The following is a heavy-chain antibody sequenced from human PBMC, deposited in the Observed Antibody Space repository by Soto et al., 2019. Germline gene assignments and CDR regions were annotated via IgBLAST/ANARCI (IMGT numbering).Heavy chain of an antibody. CDR3: AREAVAGPYYYYGMDV. D-gene: IGHD6-19*01. Sequence: PGGSLRLSCAASGFTLDDYTMHWVRQAPGKGLEWVSLISWDGGSTYYADSVKGRFTISRDNSKNSLYLQMNSLRTEGTALYYCAREAVAGPYYYYGMDVWGQGTTVTVSS. V-gene: IGHV3-43*01. J-gene: IGHJ6*02. CDR2: ISWDGGST. CDR1: GFTLDDYT.